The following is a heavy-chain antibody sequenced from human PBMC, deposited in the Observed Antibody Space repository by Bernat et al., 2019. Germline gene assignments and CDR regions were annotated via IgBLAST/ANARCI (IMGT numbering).Heavy chain of an antibody. Sequence: EVQLLESGGGLVQVGGSLRLSCTVSRFTFSSYVMSWVRQTPGKGLEWVSTISGSGGSTYYADSVKGRFTISRDNSRNTLYLRMNSLRAEDTAVYYCARSAVITTDWYFDLWGRDTLVTVSS. CDR3: ARSAVITTDWYFDL. CDR1: RFTFSSYV. CDR2: ISGSGGST. D-gene: IGHD3-22*01. V-gene: IGHV3-23*01. J-gene: IGHJ2*01.